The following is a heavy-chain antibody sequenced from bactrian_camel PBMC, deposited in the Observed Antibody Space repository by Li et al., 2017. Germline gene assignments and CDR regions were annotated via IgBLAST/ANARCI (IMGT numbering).Heavy chain of an antibody. J-gene: IGHJ4*01. Sequence: HVQLVESGGGSVQAGGSLRLSCGASGSIYGDACVGWFRQAPGKEREAVAAIHTGTGSTYYATSVKGRFTISQDNAKRTLYLQMNSLKPEDTAMYYCAAVLLGGNWYCLNIEYNYWGQGTQVTVSS. D-gene: IGHD6*01. V-gene: IGHV3S54*01. CDR2: IHTGTGST. CDR3: AAVLLGGNWYCLNIEYNY. CDR1: GSIYGDAC.